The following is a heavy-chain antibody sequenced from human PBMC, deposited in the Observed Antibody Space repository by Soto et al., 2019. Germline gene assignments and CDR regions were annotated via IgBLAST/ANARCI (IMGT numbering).Heavy chain of an antibody. V-gene: IGHV1-3*01. CDR3: ARASSGYGFDAFDM. Sequence: ASVKVSCKASGYTFTIYAIHWVRQAPGQGLEWMGWINAGNGNTKSSQKFQGRLTITSDTSANTAYMELSSLRSEDTAVYYCARASSGYGFDAFDMWGQGTMVTVSS. CDR1: GYTFTIYA. J-gene: IGHJ3*02. CDR2: INAGNGNT. D-gene: IGHD5-12*01.